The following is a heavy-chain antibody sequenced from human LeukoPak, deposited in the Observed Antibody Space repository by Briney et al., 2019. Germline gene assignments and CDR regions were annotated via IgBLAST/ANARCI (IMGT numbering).Heavy chain of an antibody. CDR2: ISAYNGNT. CDR3: TSTGYSGLDPLRY. J-gene: IGHJ4*02. V-gene: IGHV1-18*01. Sequence: ASVKVSCKASGYTLTSCGISWVRQAPGQGLEWMGWISAYNGNTKYAQTLQGRVTMTTDTSTSTAYMELRSLRSDDTAVYYCTSTGYSGLDPLRYWGRGTLVTVSS. CDR1: GYTLTSCG. D-gene: IGHD5-12*01.